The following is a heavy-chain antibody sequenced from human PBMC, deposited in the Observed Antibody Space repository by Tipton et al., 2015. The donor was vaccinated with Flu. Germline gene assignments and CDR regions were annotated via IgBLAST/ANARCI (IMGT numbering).Heavy chain of an antibody. CDR2: ISWNSAGI. J-gene: IGHJ4*02. CDR3: ARSSWFYDSGGALIPYYFDH. D-gene: IGHD5/OR15-5a*01. Sequence: SLRLSCLASGFTYNSYAMLWVRQAPGKGLEWVAGISWNSAGIVYADSVKGRFTISRDNAVNSLFLEMNSLRAEDTALYYCARSSWFYDSGGALIPYYFDHWGQGTQVTVSS. CDR1: GFTYNSYA. V-gene: IGHV3-9*01.